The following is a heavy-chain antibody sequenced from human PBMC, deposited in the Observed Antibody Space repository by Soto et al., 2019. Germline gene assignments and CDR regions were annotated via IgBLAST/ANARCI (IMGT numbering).Heavy chain of an antibody. CDR1: GFTFSSYI. CDR3: AREQDTFTHSFPSTFDY. J-gene: IGHJ4*02. V-gene: IGHV3-21*01. D-gene: IGHD3-16*02. Sequence: EVQLVESGGGLVKPGGYLSLSCAASGFTFSSYIMNWVRQAPGKGLEWVSSISSSSSYIYYADSVKGRFTISRDNAKNTLYLQMNSLRAEDTAVYYCAREQDTFTHSFPSTFDYWGQGTMVTGSS. CDR2: ISSSSSYI.